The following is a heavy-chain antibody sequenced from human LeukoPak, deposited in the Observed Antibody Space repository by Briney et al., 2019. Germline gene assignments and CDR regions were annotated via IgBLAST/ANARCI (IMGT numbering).Heavy chain of an antibody. CDR2: IKQDGSEK. Sequence: GGSLRLSCAASGFTFSSYWMSWVRQAPGKGLEWVANIKQDGSEKYYVDSVKGRFTISRDNAKNSLYLQMNSLRAEDTAVYYCARGIILLGPPYFDYWGQGTLVTVSS. CDR3: ARGIILLGPPYFDY. CDR1: GFTFSSYW. J-gene: IGHJ4*02. V-gene: IGHV3-7*01. D-gene: IGHD7-27*01.